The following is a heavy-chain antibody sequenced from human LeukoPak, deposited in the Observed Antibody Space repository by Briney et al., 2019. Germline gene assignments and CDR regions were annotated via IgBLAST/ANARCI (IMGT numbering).Heavy chain of an antibody. D-gene: IGHD3-10*01. Sequence: ASVKVTCKASGYTFTGYYMHWVRQAPGRGLEWMGWINPNSGGTNYAQKFQGRVTMTRDTSISTAYMELSRLRSDDTAVYYCARDFTVRGVIPNWFDPWGQGTLVTVSS. CDR2: INPNSGGT. CDR1: GYTFTGYY. J-gene: IGHJ5*02. V-gene: IGHV1-2*02. CDR3: ARDFTVRGVIPNWFDP.